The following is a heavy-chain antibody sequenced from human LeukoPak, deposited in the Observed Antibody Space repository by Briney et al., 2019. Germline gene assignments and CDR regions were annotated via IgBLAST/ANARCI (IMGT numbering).Heavy chain of an antibody. CDR3: ARSSRLTFDY. V-gene: IGHV3-9*01. J-gene: IGHJ4*02. CDR1: GFTFDDYA. D-gene: IGHD6-6*01. CDR2: ISWNSGSI. Sequence: GGSLRLSCAASGFTFDDYAMHWVRQAPGKGLEWVSGISWNSGSIGYADSVKGRFTISRDNAKNSLYLQMNSLRAEDTAVYYCARSSRLTFDYWGQGTLVTVSS.